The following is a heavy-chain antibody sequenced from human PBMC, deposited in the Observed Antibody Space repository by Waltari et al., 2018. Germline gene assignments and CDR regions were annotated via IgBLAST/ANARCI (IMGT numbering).Heavy chain of an antibody. J-gene: IGHJ6*02. D-gene: IGHD3-3*01. CDR1: GYSISSGYY. Sequence: QVQLQESGPGLVKPSETLSLTCTVSGYSISSGYYWGWIRQPPGTGPERIGSIYQSGSTYYNPSLESRXXXXXXXXXNQFSLKLSSVTAADTAVYYCARGGARAYYDFWSGYYRWLGDVWGQGTTVTVSS. CDR2: IYQSGST. V-gene: IGHV4-38-2*02. CDR3: ARGGARAYYDFWSGYYRWLGDV.